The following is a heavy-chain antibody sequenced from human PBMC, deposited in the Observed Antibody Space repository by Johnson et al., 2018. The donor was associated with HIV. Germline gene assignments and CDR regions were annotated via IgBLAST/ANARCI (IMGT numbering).Heavy chain of an antibody. J-gene: IGHJ3*02. CDR3: ARGRARAFDI. CDR2: ISYDGSNK. D-gene: IGHD5-12*01. Sequence: WVAVISYDGSNKYYADSVKGRFTISRDNSKNTLYLQMNSLRAEDTAVYYCARGRARAFDIWGQGTMVPVSS. V-gene: IGHV3-30-3*01.